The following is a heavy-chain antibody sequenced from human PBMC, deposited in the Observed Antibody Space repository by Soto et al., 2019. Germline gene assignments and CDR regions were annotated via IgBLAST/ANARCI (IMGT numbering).Heavy chain of an antibody. CDR3: ARGGYGDY. CDR1: GYAFTTYG. D-gene: IGHD1-1*01. CDR2: ISAHNGNT. J-gene: IGHJ4*02. Sequence: QVHLVQSGAEVKKPGASVKVSCQGSGYAFTTYGITWVRQAPGQGLEWMGWISAHNGNTNYAQKLQGRVTVTRDTSTSTAYRALRSLRYDDTAVYYCARGGYGDYWGQGALVTVSS. V-gene: IGHV1-18*01.